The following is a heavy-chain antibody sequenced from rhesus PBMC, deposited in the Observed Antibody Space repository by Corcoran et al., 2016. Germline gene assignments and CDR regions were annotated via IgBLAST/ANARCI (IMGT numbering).Heavy chain of an antibody. D-gene: IGHD1-26*01. CDR3: ASGLNYGAPNFGLDS. Sequence: QVQLQESGPGLVKPSETLSLTCTVPCASIILGYALSCILPPPGKGLEWIGYIGGYYNPSLKSRVTISKDTSKNQFSLNLTSVTAADTAVYYCASGLNYGAPNFGLDSWGQGVVVTVSS. V-gene: IGHV4-127*01. CDR2: IGG. CDR1: CASIILGYA. J-gene: IGHJ6*01.